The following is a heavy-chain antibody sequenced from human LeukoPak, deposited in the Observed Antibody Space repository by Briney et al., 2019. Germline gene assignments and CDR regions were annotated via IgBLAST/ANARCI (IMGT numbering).Heavy chain of an antibody. J-gene: IGHJ4*02. D-gene: IGHD5-12*01. CDR1: GFTFRRPN. CDR3: ARDLYEQDLVATIWTIDC. Sequence: TGRSLRLSCAASGFTFRRPNTNWVRQAPRKGLEWVSSISGSSAYIYYADSVKGRLTNYRHNPQHTLYLEMNSLRAQDTAVYYCARDLYEQDLVATIWTIDCRGQGVLVS. V-gene: IGHV3-21*01. CDR2: ISGSSAYI.